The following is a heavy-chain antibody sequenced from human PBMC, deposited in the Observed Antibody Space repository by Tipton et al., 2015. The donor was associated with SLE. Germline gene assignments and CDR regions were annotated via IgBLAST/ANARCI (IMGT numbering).Heavy chain of an antibody. V-gene: IGHV3-53*05. CDR3: ARDHREVDTLYGMDV. Sequence: SLRLSCAASGFTVSSNYMRWVRQAPGKGLEWVSVIYSGGSTYYADYAKGRFTISRDNYKNTLDLQLNSLRAEDTAVYYCARDHREVDTLYGMDVWGQGTPVTVSS. D-gene: IGHD5-24*01. CDR2: IYSGGST. J-gene: IGHJ6*02. CDR1: GFTVSSNY.